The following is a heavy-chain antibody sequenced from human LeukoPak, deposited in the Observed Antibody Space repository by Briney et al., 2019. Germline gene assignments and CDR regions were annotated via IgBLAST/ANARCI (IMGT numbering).Heavy chain of an antibody. J-gene: IGHJ6*02. Sequence: SETLSLTCTVSGGSINGHYWTWIRQPPGKGLEWIGQIHYSGRADYNPSLKRRVTISVDTSKNQISLNLNPVTAADTAVYYCARFGVDYDMDVWGQGTTVAVSS. V-gene: IGHV4-59*11. CDR2: IHYSGRA. CDR1: GGSINGHY. CDR3: ARFGVDYDMDV. D-gene: IGHD3-16*01.